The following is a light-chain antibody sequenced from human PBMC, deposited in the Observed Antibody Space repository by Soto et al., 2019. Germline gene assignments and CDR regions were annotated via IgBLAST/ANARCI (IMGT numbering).Light chain of an antibody. CDR1: QAISSS. CDR2: ASS. Sequence: DIQLTQSPSFLSASVGDRVTITCRASQAISSSLAWYQHNPGKAPKLLIYASSTLQNGVPSSFSGSGSGTEFTLTISSLQPEDFATYYCQPLNDYRYTFGQGTKVEIK. V-gene: IGKV1-9*01. J-gene: IGKJ2*01. CDR3: QPLNDYRYT.